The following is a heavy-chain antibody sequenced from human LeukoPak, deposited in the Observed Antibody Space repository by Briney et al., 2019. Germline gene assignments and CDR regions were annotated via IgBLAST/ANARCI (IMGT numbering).Heavy chain of an antibody. Sequence: SETLSLTCTVSGGSISSSSYYWGWIRQPPGKGLEWIGEINHSGSTNYNPSLKSRVTISVDTSKNQFSLKLSSVTAADTAVYYCARGSLTTVTTQYFQHWGQGTLVTVSS. D-gene: IGHD4-11*01. CDR1: GGSISSSSYY. V-gene: IGHV4-39*07. CDR3: ARGSLTTVTTQYFQH. CDR2: INHSGST. J-gene: IGHJ1*01.